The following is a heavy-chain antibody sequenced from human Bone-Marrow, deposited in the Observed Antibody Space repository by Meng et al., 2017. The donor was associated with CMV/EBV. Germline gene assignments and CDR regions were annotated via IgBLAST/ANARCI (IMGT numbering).Heavy chain of an antibody. CDR2: IYYSGST. V-gene: IGHV4-61*01. D-gene: IGHD2-2*02. J-gene: IGHJ6*02. Sequence: SETLSLACTVSGGSVSSGSYYWSWIRQPPGKGLEWIGYIYYSGSTNYNPSLKSRVTISVDTSKNQFSLKLSSVTAADTAVYYCARVGYCSSTSCYTPYYYYYGMEVWGQWTTVHFSS. CDR3: ARVGYCSSTSCYTPYYYYYGMEV. CDR1: GGSVSSGSYY.